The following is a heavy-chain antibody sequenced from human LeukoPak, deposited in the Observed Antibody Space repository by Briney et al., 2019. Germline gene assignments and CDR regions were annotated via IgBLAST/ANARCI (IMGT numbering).Heavy chain of an antibody. V-gene: IGHV4-34*01. CDR2: INHSGST. Sequence: SETLSLTCAVYGGSFSGYYWSWIRQPPGKGLEWIGEINHSGSTNYNPSLKSRVTISVDTSKNQFSLRLSSVTAADTAVYYCARGSRRFDPWGQGTLVTVSS. CDR1: GGSFSGYY. J-gene: IGHJ5*02. CDR3: ARGSRRFDP.